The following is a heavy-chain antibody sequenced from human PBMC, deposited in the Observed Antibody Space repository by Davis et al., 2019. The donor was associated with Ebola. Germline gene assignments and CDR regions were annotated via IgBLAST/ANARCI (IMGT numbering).Heavy chain of an antibody. Sequence: SETLSLTCAVYGGSFSGYYWSWIRQPPGKGLEWIGEINHSGSTNYNPSLKSRVTISVDTSKNQFSLRLSSVTAADTAVYYCARGLGELELRSEVNYYHFYGLDVWGQGTTVTVSS. CDR1: GGSFSGYY. CDR2: INHSGST. CDR3: ARGLGELELRSEVNYYHFYGLDV. J-gene: IGHJ6*02. V-gene: IGHV4-34*01. D-gene: IGHD1-7*01.